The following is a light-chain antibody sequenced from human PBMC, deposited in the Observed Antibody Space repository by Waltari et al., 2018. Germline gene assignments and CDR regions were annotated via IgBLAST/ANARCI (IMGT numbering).Light chain of an antibody. CDR1: QDISSW. Sequence: DIQMTQSPSSVSASVGERVTITCRASQDISSWLAWYQQKPGKAPKLLIYSASALQSGVPSRFSGSGSGTDFTLTINSLQSEDFPTYYCQQGNSFPPTFGQGTKVEIK. V-gene: IGKV1-12*01. CDR2: SAS. CDR3: QQGNSFPPT. J-gene: IGKJ1*01.